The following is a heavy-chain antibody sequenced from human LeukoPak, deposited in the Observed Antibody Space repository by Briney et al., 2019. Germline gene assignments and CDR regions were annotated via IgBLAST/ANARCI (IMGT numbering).Heavy chain of an antibody. CDR1: GFTFSSSA. Sequence: GGSLRLSCAASGFTFSSSAMSWVRQAPGKGLEWVSAISNNGGYTYYADSVQGRFTISRDNSKSTLYLQMNSLRAEDTAVYYCARSSGPTYDAFDIWGQGTMVTVSS. V-gene: IGHV3-23*01. CDR3: ARSSGPTYDAFDI. D-gene: IGHD3-22*01. J-gene: IGHJ3*02. CDR2: ISNNGGYT.